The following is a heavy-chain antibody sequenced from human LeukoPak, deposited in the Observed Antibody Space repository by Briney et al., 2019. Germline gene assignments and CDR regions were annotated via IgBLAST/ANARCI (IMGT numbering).Heavy chain of an antibody. CDR3: ANGAVAGGWYYFDY. D-gene: IGHD6-19*01. Sequence: ETLSLTCTVSGGSISSGGYYWSWVRQAPGKGLEWVSAISGSGGSTYYADSVKGRFTISRDNSKNTLYLQMNSLRAEDTAVYYCANGAVAGGWYYFDYWGQGTPVTVSS. CDR1: GGSISSGGYY. J-gene: IGHJ4*02. CDR2: ISGSGGST. V-gene: IGHV3-23*01.